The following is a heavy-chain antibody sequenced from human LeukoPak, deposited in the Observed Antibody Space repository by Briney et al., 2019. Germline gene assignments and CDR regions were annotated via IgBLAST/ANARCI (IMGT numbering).Heavy chain of an antibody. V-gene: IGHV1-2*02. D-gene: IGHD5-18*01. CDR1: GYTFTGYY. CDR3: ARDLRDTAMVPAYYYYYGMDV. J-gene: IGHJ6*02. CDR2: INTNTGGT. Sequence: ASVTVSCKASGYTFTGYYMHWVRQAPGQGLEWMGWINTNTGGTNYAQRFQGRVTMTRDTSISTAYMELSRLRSDDTAVYYCARDLRDTAMVPAYYYYYGMDVWGQGTTVTVSS.